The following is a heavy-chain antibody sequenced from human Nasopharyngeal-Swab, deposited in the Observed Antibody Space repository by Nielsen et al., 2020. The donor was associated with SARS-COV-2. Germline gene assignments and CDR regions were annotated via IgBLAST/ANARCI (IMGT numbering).Heavy chain of an antibody. CDR1: GFIFTTYG. Sequence: GESLKISCEASGFIFTTYGMNWVRQAPGKGLEWISYISDDNTIFYADSVKGRFTISRDNAKNSLYLQMNSLRDEDTAVYYCARDLELLNNYYALDSVGQGTLVTVSS. CDR2: ISDDNTI. J-gene: IGHJ5*01. CDR3: ARDLELLNNYYALDS. D-gene: IGHD3-10*01. V-gene: IGHV3-48*02.